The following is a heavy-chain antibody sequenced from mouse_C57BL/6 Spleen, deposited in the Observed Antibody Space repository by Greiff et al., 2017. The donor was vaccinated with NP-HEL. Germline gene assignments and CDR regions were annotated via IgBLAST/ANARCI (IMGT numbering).Heavy chain of an antibody. CDR3: ARDYYGSSPLAMDY. J-gene: IGHJ4*01. Sequence: DVKLVESGPGLVKPSQSLSLTCSVTGYSITSGYYWNWIRQFPGNKLEWMGYISYDGSNNYNPSLKNRISITRDTSKNQFFLKLNSVTTEDTATYYCARDYYGSSPLAMDYWGQGTSVTVSS. D-gene: IGHD1-1*01. CDR1: GYSITSGYY. V-gene: IGHV3-6*01. CDR2: ISYDGSN.